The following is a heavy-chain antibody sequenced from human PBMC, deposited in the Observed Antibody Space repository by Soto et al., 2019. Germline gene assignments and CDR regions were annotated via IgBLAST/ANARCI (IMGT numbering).Heavy chain of an antibody. D-gene: IGHD5-12*01. V-gene: IGHV1-69*08. CDR1: GGTFSSYT. Sequence: QVQLVQSGAEVKKPGSSVKVSCKASGGTFSSYTISWVRQAPGQGLEWMGRIIPILGIANYAQKFQGRVTSTADKATSTAYMELRSLRSEDTAVYYSARDEGIASYRGMDVWGQGTTVTVSS. CDR3: ARDEGIASYRGMDV. CDR2: IIPILGIA. J-gene: IGHJ6*02.